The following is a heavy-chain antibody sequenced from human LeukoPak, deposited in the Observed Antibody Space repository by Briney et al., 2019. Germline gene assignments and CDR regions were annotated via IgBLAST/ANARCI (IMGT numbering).Heavy chain of an antibody. CDR3: ARVRWTGAFDI. D-gene: IGHD3/OR15-3a*01. CDR2: INPNSGGT. V-gene: IGHV1-2*02. Sequence: ASVKVSCKASGYTFTGYYMHWVRQAPGQGLEWMGWINPNSGGTNYAQKFQGRVTMTRDTSISTPYMELSRLRSDDTAVYSCARVRWTGAFDIWGQGTMVTVSS. J-gene: IGHJ3*02. CDR1: GYTFTGYY.